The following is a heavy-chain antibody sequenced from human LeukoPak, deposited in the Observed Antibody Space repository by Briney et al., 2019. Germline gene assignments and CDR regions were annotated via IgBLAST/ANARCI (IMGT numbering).Heavy chain of an antibody. CDR1: GYTFATYY. V-gene: IGHV1-46*01. J-gene: IGHJ4*02. Sequence: GASVKVSCKASGYTFATYYIHWVRQAPGQGLEWMGIINPKTGIANYAQKFQGRVTITRDTSASTVYMDLGSLKSEDTAVYHCARGEDIVVVAAATIEYWGQGALVTVSS. CDR3: ARGEDIVVVAAATIEY. CDR2: INPKTGIA. D-gene: IGHD2-15*01.